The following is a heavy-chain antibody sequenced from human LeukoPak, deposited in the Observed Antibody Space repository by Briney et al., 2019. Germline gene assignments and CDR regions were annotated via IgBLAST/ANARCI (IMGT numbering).Heavy chain of an antibody. D-gene: IGHD6-13*01. CDR3: AREREGSSWLNFDY. CDR1: GGTFSSYA. CDR2: IIPIFGTA. Sequence: GASVKVSCKASGGTFSSYAISWVRQAPGQGLEWMGGIIPIFGTANYAQKFQGRVTITTDESTSTAYMELSSLRSEDTAVYYRAREREGSSWLNFDYWGQGTLVTVSS. V-gene: IGHV1-69*05. J-gene: IGHJ4*02.